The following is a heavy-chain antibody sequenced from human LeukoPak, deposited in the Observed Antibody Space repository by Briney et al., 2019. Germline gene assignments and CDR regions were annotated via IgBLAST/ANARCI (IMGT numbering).Heavy chain of an antibody. CDR3: AKVKDYGDYFESDY. J-gene: IGHJ4*02. Sequence: PGGSLRLSCAASGFTFSSYSMNWVRQAPGKGLEWVSHITASGTAMFYADSVKGRFTISRDNAKNSLYLQMNSLRAEDTAVYYCAKVKDYGDYFESDYWGQGTLVTVSS. V-gene: IGHV3-48*01. CDR2: ITASGTAM. D-gene: IGHD4-17*01. CDR1: GFTFSSYS.